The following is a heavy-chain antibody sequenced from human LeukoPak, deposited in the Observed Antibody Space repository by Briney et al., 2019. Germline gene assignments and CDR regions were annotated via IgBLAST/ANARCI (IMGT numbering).Heavy chain of an antibody. V-gene: IGHV5-51*01. CDR2: IYPGDSDT. CDR3: ARSYYDSSGYYSRGDWFDP. Sequence: GESLKISCKGSGYSFTSYWIGWVRQMPGKGLEWMGIIYPGDSDTRYSPSFQGQVTISADKSISTAYLQWSSLKASDTAMYYCARSYYDSSGYYSRGDWFDPWGQGTLVTVSS. J-gene: IGHJ5*02. CDR1: GYSFTSYW. D-gene: IGHD3-22*01.